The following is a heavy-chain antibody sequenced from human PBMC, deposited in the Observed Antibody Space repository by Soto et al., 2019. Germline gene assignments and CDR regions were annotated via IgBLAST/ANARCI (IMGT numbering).Heavy chain of an antibody. Sequence: PGGSLRLSCAASGFTVSSNYMSWVRQAPGKGLEWVSVIYSGGSTYYADSVKGRFTISRDNSKNTLYLQMNSLRAEDTAVYYCARAGSKYSSSWYADPFDYWGQGTLVTVSS. CDR1: GFTVSSNY. CDR2: IYSGGST. V-gene: IGHV3-53*01. D-gene: IGHD6-13*01. J-gene: IGHJ4*02. CDR3: ARAGSKYSSSWYADPFDY.